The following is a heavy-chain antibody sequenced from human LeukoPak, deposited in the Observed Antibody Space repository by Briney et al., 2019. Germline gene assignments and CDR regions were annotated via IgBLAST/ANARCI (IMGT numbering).Heavy chain of an antibody. CDR2: IYYSGST. V-gene: IGHV4-39*01. J-gene: IGHJ4*02. CDR3: ARSLRRPIVVAPPGDY. Sequence: SETLSLTCTVSGGSISSSSYYWGWIRQPPGKGLEWIGSIYYSGSTYYNPSLRSRVTISVDRSKNQFSPKLSSVTDADTAVYSCARSLRRPIVVAPPGDYWGQGTLVTVSS. D-gene: IGHD3-22*01. CDR1: GGSISSSSYY.